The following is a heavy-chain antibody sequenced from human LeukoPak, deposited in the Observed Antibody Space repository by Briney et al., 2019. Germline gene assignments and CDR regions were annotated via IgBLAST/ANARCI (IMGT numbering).Heavy chain of an antibody. CDR2: TNRRGDIT. CDR1: GYTFGDYG. CDR3: ARKGLGGELGGFDS. V-gene: IGHV3-20*01. Sequence: GGSLRLSCAASGYTFGDYGMSWVRQVPGKGLEWVSGTNRRGDITGYADFVKGRFTISRDNAKNSLYLQMNSLRVEDTALHHCARKGLGGELGGFDSWGQGTLVTVSS. D-gene: IGHD1-7*01. J-gene: IGHJ4*02.